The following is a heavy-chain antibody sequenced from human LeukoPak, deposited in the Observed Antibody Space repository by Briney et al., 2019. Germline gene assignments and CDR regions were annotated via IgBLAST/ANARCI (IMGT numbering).Heavy chain of an antibody. J-gene: IGHJ4*02. D-gene: IGHD3-3*01. Sequence: RPGGSLRLSCAASGFTFSNYAMTWVRQAPGKGLEWVSAISGSDGSTYYSDSVTGRFTISRDNSENTLYLQMSSLRTDDTAVYYCAKDGYDFWSGYQIDFWGQGTLVTVSS. CDR2: ISGSDGST. V-gene: IGHV3-23*01. CDR3: AKDGYDFWSGYQIDF. CDR1: GFTFSNYA.